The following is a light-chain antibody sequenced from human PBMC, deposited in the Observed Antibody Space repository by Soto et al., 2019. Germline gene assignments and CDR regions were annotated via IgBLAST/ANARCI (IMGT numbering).Light chain of an antibody. CDR1: QSLLHSNGYNY. CDR3: MQALQTPYT. Sequence: DFVMTQSPLSLPVTPGEPASISCRSSQSLLHSNGYNYLDWYLQKPGQSPQLLIYLGSNRASGVPDRFSGSGSGTDFTLKISRMEAEDVGVYYCMQALQTPYTFGQGTKLEIK. V-gene: IGKV2-28*01. J-gene: IGKJ2*01. CDR2: LGS.